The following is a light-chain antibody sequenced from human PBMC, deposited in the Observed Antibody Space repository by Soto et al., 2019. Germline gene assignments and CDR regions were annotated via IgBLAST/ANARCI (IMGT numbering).Light chain of an antibody. CDR3: QQYRIFSLT. J-gene: IGKJ4*01. CDR1: QSIICW. CDR2: KAS. V-gene: IGKV1-5*03. Sequence: DIQMTQSPSPLSASVGDRVTITCRAIQSIICWLAWYQQKPGKAPKLLIQKASSLESVVPTRFSGSGSETEFPLTISILQPDDFAPYYCQQYRIFSLTFGGGTKVEIK.